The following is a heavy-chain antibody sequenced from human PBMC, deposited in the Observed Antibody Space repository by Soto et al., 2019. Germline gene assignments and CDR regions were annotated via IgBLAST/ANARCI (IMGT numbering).Heavy chain of an antibody. Sequence: PSETLSLTCAVSGGSISSSNWWSWVRQPPGKGLEWIGEIYHSGSTNYNPSLKSRVTISVDKSKNQFSLKLSSVTAADTAVYYCARVYQRVVRGVTDYYYGMDVWGQGTTVTVSS. CDR2: IYHSGST. V-gene: IGHV4-4*02. CDR3: ARVYQRVVRGVTDYYYGMDV. J-gene: IGHJ6*02. D-gene: IGHD3-10*01. CDR1: GGSISSSNW.